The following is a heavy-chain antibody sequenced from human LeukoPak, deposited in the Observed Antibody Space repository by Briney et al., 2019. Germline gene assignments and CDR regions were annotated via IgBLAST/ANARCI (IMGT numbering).Heavy chain of an antibody. CDR1: GGTFSSYA. Sequence: SVKVSCKASGGTFSSYAISWVRQHPGQGLEWMGGIIPIFGTANYAQKFQGRVTITADESTSTAYMELSSLRSEDTAVYYCARAQVGGDSSSWYYFDYWGQGTLVTVSS. V-gene: IGHV1-69*13. J-gene: IGHJ4*02. D-gene: IGHD6-13*01. CDR2: IIPIFGTA. CDR3: ARAQVGGDSSSWYYFDY.